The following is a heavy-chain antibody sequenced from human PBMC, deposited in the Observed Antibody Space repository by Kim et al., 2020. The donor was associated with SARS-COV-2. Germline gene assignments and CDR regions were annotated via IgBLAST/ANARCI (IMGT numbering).Heavy chain of an antibody. V-gene: IGHV3-74*01. Sequence: GGSLRLSCAASGFTFSSYWMHWVRQAPGKGLVWVSRINSDGSSTSYADSVKGRFTISRDNAKNTLYLQMNSLRAEDTAVYYCARGSLLYYYDSSGYYPDYWGQGTLVTVSS. D-gene: IGHD3-22*01. CDR2: INSDGSST. J-gene: IGHJ4*02. CDR1: GFTFSSYW. CDR3: ARGSLLYYYDSSGYYPDY.